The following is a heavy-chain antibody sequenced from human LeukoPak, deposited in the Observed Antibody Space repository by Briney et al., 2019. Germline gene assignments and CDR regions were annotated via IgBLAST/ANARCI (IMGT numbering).Heavy chain of an antibody. D-gene: IGHD4-23*01. CDR2: ISTSRSYI. CDR3: AREADYGGII. J-gene: IGHJ3*02. Sequence: GGSLRLSCAASGFTFINYRMNWVRQAPGKGLEWVSSISTSRSYIYYADSVKGRFTISRDNAKNSLYLQMNSLRAEDTAVYYCAREADYGGIIWGQGTMVTVSS. V-gene: IGHV3-21*01. CDR1: GFTFINYR.